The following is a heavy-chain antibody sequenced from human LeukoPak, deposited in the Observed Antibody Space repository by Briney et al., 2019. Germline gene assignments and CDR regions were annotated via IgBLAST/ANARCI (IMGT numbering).Heavy chain of an antibody. V-gene: IGHV4-34*01. CDR1: GGSFSGYY. J-gene: IGHJ4*02. D-gene: IGHD3-22*01. CDR3: ARNYDNSGYYLVY. Sequence: SETLSLTCGVYGGSFSGYYWSFIRQPPGKGLEWIGEINYSGSTNYNPSLKSRLTISVDTSKNQFSLKLSSVTAADTAVYYCARNYDNSGYYLVYWGQGTLVTVSS. CDR2: INYSGST.